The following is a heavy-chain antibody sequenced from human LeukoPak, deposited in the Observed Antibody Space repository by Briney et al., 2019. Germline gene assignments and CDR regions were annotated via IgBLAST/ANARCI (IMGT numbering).Heavy chain of an antibody. J-gene: IGHJ3*02. CDR3: ARVRDDSSGYLLIEAFDI. CDR1: GYTFTGYY. Sequence: GASVKVSCKASGYTFTGYYMHWVRQAPGQGLEWMGWINPNSGGTNYAQKFQGRVTMTRDTSISTAYMELSRLRSDDTAVYYCARVRDDSSGYLLIEAFDIWGEGTMVTVSS. CDR2: INPNSGGT. D-gene: IGHD3-22*01. V-gene: IGHV1-2*02.